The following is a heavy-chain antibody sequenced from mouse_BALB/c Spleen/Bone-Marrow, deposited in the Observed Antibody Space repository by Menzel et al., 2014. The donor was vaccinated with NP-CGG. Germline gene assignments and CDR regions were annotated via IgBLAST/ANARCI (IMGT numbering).Heavy chain of an antibody. Sequence: LVKTGASVKISCKASGHSFTGYYMHWVKQSHGKSLEWIGYISCYNGATNYNQKFKGKASFTADTSSSTAYMQFNSLTSEDSAVYFCARRDYRYDGFAYWGQGTLVTVSA. CDR2: ISCYNGAT. J-gene: IGHJ3*01. CDR1: GHSFTGYY. D-gene: IGHD2-14*01. V-gene: IGHV1S34*01. CDR3: ARRDYRYDGFAY.